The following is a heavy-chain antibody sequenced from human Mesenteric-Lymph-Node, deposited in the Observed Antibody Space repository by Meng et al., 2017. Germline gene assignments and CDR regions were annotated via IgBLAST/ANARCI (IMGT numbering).Heavy chain of an antibody. Sequence: GESLKISCAASGFPFSSYDMSWVRQAPGKGLEWVSGMSGSGRSVYYADSVKGRFTISRDNSKNTVYLQMNSLRVDDTAVYFCAKDLRWARYWCQGTLVTVSS. CDR2: MSGSGRSV. D-gene: IGHD1-26*01. CDR1: GFPFSSYD. J-gene: IGHJ4*02. V-gene: IGHV3-23*01. CDR3: AKDLRWARY.